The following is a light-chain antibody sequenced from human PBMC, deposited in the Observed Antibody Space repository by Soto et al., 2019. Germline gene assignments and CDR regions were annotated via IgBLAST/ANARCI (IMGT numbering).Light chain of an antibody. J-gene: IGKJ2*01. V-gene: IGKV3-20*01. CDR2: DAS. CDR1: QSVSSR. Sequence: EVVLTQSPGTLSLSPGERATLSCRASQSVSSRLAWYQQKPGQPPSLLISDASTRASGVPYRFSGSGSGTYFTLTISRLEPEDFAVYYCQQYGSSLYTFGQGTKVDIK. CDR3: QQYGSSLYT.